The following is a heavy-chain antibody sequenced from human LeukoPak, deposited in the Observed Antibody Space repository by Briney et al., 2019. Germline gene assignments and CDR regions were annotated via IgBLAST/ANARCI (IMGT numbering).Heavy chain of an antibody. Sequence: GGSLRLSCAASGFTFDDYAMHWVRQAPGKGLEWVSGISWNSGSIGYADSVKGRFTISRDNAKNSLYLQMNSLRVEDTALYYCAKDGAAAGTRYFDYWGQGTLVTVSS. D-gene: IGHD6-13*01. J-gene: IGHJ4*02. CDR2: ISWNSGSI. V-gene: IGHV3-9*01. CDR1: GFTFDDYA. CDR3: AKDGAAAGTRYFDY.